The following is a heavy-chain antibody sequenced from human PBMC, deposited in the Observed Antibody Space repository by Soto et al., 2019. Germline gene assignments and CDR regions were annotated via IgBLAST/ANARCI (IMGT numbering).Heavy chain of an antibody. CDR2: IYHSGGT. J-gene: IGHJ4*02. CDR1: GGYISSYY. CDR3: ARDSRSGYYIEY. D-gene: IGHD3-22*01. Sequence: SETLSLTCTVSGGYISSYYWSWIRQPPGKGLEWIGYIYHSGGTDYNPSLKSRVTITVDSSNNQFSLKLNSVTAADTAVYYCARDSRSGYYIEYWGQGTLVTVSS. V-gene: IGHV4-59*12.